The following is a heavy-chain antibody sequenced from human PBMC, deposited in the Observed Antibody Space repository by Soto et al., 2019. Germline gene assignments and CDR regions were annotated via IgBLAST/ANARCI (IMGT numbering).Heavy chain of an antibody. CDR3: TTAVLHNPSGGCGGLS. V-gene: IGHV3-15*07. CDR2: IKSNSDGGAT. CDR1: GFTFNNAW. J-gene: IGHJ4*02. D-gene: IGHD2-15*01. Sequence: ELPLVESGGGLVKPGGSLRLSCAASGFTFNNAWMNWVRQAPGKGLEWVGRIKSNSDGGATDYAAPVKGRFTISRDDAENTLSLQMYSLKIEDTAVYYCTTAVLHNPSGGCGGLSWGQGTLVTVSS.